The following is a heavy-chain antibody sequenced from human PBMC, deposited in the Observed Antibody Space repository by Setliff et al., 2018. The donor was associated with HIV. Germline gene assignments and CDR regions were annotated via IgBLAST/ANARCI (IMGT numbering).Heavy chain of an antibody. CDR3: ARDPGGINVLLWFGELLSTEYYYGLDV. Sequence: ASVKVSCKASGYTFTNYGISWVRQAPGRGLEWLGWISAYNGNTNYVQKLQGRVTMTTDTSTDTAYMELRSLRSDDTAVYYCARDPGGINVLLWFGELLSTEYYYGLDVWGQGTTVTVSS. CDR2: ISAYNGNT. CDR1: GYTFTNYG. D-gene: IGHD3-10*01. J-gene: IGHJ6*02. V-gene: IGHV1-18*01.